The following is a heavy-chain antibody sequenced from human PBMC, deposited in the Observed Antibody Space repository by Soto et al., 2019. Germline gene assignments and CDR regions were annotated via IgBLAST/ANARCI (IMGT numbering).Heavy chain of an antibody. D-gene: IGHD3-3*01. CDR3: ARQVREEWLPYYYYYGMDV. V-gene: IGHV4-39*01. CDR2: IYYSGST. CDR1: GGSISSSSYY. J-gene: IGHJ6*02. Sequence: SETLSLTCTVSGGSISSSSYYWGWIRQPPGKGLEWIGSIYYSGSTYYNPSLKSRVTISVDTSKNQFSLKLGSVTAADTAVYYCARQVREEWLPYYYYYGMDVWGQGTTVTVYS.